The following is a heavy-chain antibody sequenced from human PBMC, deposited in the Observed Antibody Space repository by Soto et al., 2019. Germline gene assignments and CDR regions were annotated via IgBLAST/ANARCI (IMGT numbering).Heavy chain of an antibody. Sequence: PSETLSLTCTVSSISVRSGTYYWSWIRQPSGQGLEWIGYIHDSGGTKYNPSLKNRFTISRDNSKNTLYLQMNSLRAEDTAVYYCAKGIRGYSSKVGPTGQWGQGTLVTVSS. J-gene: IGHJ4*02. V-gene: IGHV4-61*01. CDR1: SISVRSGTYY. CDR2: IHDSGGT. CDR3: AKGIRGYSSKVGPTGQ. D-gene: IGHD6-13*01.